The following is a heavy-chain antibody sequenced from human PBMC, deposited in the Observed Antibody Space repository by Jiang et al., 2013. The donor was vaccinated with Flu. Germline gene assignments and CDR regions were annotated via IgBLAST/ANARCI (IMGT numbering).Heavy chain of an antibody. CDR3: ARVAGATLGHLNH. J-gene: IGHJ5*02. V-gene: IGHV4-39*01. D-gene: IGHD1-26*01. Sequence: KSRVTISVDTSKNEFSLKLSSVTAADTAVYYCARVAGATLGHLNHWGQGTLVTVSS.